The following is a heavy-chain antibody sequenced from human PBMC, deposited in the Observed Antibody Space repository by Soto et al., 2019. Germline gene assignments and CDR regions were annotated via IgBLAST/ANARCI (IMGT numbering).Heavy chain of an antibody. CDR1: GGSISSGGYY. J-gene: IGHJ4*02. CDR3: ARIYGGYYYFDY. CDR2: IYYSGST. Sequence: LSLTCTVSGGSISSGGYYWSWIRQHPGKGLEWIGYIYYSGSTYYNPSLKSRVTISVDTSKNQFSLKLSSVTAADTAVYYCARIYGGYYYFDYWGQGTLVTVSS. D-gene: IGHD3-22*01. V-gene: IGHV4-31*03.